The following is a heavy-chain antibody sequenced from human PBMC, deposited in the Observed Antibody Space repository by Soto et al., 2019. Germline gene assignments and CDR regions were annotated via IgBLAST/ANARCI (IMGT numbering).Heavy chain of an antibody. CDR2: ISSSGTTI. CDR3: AKENGGSYYWLDY. J-gene: IGHJ4*02. Sequence: GGSLRLSCTSFDFTFSDYYMTWVRQAPGKGLEWVSFISSSGTTIYYADSVKGRFTISRDNAKNSLYLQMNSLRAEDTAVYYCAKENGGSYYWLDYWGQGTLVTVSS. CDR1: DFTFSDYY. D-gene: IGHD1-26*01. V-gene: IGHV3-11*04.